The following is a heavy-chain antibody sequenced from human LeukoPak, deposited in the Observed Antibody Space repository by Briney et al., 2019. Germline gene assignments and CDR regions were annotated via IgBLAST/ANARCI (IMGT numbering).Heavy chain of an antibody. V-gene: IGHV4-34*01. CDR1: GGSFSGYY. CDR3: ARRRIVGATRVFDY. Sequence: SETLSLTCAVYGGSFSGYYWSWIRQPPGKGLEWIGEINHSGSTNYNPSLKSRVTISVDTSKNQFSLKLSSVTAADTAVYYCARRRIVGATRVFDYWGQGTLVTVSS. J-gene: IGHJ4*02. D-gene: IGHD1-26*01. CDR2: INHSGST.